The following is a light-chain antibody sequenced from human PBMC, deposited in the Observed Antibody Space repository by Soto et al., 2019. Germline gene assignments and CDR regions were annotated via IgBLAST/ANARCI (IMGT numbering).Light chain of an antibody. J-gene: IGKJ1*01. CDR3: QQYSSYST. CDR1: QSISSW. V-gene: IGKV1-5*03. CDR2: RAS. Sequence: DIQMTQSPSTLSASVGDRVTITCRASQSISSWLAWYQQKPGKAPKLLIYRASNLESGVPLTFSGSGSGTEFTLTISSLQPDDFATYYCQQYSSYSTFGQGTKVDIK.